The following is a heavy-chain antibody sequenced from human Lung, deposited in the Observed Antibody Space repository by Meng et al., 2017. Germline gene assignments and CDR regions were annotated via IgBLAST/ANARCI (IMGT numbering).Heavy chain of an antibody. Sequence: QVQLVQSGSELKKPGASVKVSCKASGYTFTNYGMNWVRQAPGQGLEWMGWINTNTGNPTYVPGFTGRFVFSLDTSVSTAYLQINRLKAEDTAVYYCTSGGYLDYWGQGTLVTISS. J-gene: IGHJ4*02. CDR3: TSGGYLDY. D-gene: IGHD3-10*01. V-gene: IGHV7-4-1*02. CDR1: GYTFTNYG. CDR2: INTNTGNP.